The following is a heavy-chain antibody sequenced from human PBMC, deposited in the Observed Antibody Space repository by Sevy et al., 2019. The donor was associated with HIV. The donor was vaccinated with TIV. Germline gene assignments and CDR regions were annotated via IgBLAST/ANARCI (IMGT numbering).Heavy chain of an antibody. Sequence: SETLSLTCTVSGGSISSGDYYWSWIRQPPGKGLEWIGYIYYSGSTYYNPSLKSRVTISVDTSKNQFSLKLSSVTAAETAVYYCARLVRFLEWLARPLDAFDIWGQGTMVTVSS. CDR3: ARLVRFLEWLARPLDAFDI. V-gene: IGHV4-30-4*01. D-gene: IGHD3-3*01. CDR2: IYYSGST. J-gene: IGHJ3*02. CDR1: GGSISSGDYY.